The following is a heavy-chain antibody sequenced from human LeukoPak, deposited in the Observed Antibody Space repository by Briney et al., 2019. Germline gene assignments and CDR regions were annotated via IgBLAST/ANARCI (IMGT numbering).Heavy chain of an antibody. J-gene: IGHJ4*02. CDR2: IYYSGST. V-gene: IGHV4-31*03. Sequence: PSQTLSLTCTVSGGSISSGGSYWNWIRQHPGKGPEWIGYIYYSGSTYYNPSLKSRVTISVDTSKNQFSLKLSSVTAADTAVYYCARGLYGDLNYWGQGTLVTVSS. CDR3: ARGLYGDLNY. CDR1: GGSISSGGSY. D-gene: IGHD4-17*01.